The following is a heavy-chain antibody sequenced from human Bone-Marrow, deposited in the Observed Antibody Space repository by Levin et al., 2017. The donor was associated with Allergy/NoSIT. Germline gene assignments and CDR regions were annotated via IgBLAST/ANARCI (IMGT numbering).Heavy chain of an antibody. V-gene: IGHV3-21*01. CDR3: AKDQSFDFWSSSYSESAFDS. Sequence: GGSLRLSCAASGFTFSSYSMNWVRQAPGKGLDWVSSITSSGTYIYYADSVKGRFTISRDNAKNSLFLQMNSLTAADTAVYYCAKDQSFDFWSSSYSESAFDSWGEATVVTVSS. CDR2: ITSSGTYI. J-gene: IGHJ3*02. D-gene: IGHD3-3*01. CDR1: GFTFSSYS.